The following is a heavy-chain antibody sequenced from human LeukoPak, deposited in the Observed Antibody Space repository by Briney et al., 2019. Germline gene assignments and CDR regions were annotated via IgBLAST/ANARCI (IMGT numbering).Heavy chain of an antibody. D-gene: IGHD3-9*01. CDR1: GGSISGSSYY. CDR2: IYYSGST. Sequence: PSETLSLTCTVSGGSISGSSYYWGWIRQPPGKGLEWIGNIYYSGSTYYNPSLKSRVTISVDTSKNQFSLKLSSVTAADTAVYYCASGYYDILTGSHSVDYWGQGTLVTVSS. V-gene: IGHV4-39*01. J-gene: IGHJ4*02. CDR3: ASGYYDILTGSHSVDY.